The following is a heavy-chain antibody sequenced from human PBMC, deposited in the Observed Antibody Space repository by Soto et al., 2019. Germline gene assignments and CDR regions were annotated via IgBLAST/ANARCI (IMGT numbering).Heavy chain of an antibody. CDR3: ARSLGWRDAFDF. J-gene: IGHJ3*01. D-gene: IGHD6-19*01. V-gene: IGHV3-30*03. CDR2: ISYDGSNE. Sequence: GGSLRLSCAASGFTFSSYGMHWVRQAPGKGLEWVAVISYDGSNEYYADSVKGRFTISRDNAKNSFYLQMNSLRAEDTAVYYCARSLGWRDAFDFWGQGTMVTVSS. CDR1: GFTFSSYG.